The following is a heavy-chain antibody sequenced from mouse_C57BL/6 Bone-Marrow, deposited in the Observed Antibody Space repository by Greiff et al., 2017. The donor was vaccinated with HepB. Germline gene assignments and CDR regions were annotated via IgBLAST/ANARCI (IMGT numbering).Heavy chain of an antibody. CDR3: ARDFGDYYAMDY. J-gene: IGHJ4*01. Sequence: QVQLQQSGAELARPGASVKMSCKASGYTFTSYTMHWVKQRPGQGLEWIGYINPSSGYTKYNQKFKDKATLTADKSSSTAYMQLSSLTSEASAVYYCARDFGDYYAMDYWGQGTSVTVSS. CDR2: INPSSGYT. CDR1: GYTFTSYT. V-gene: IGHV1-4*01.